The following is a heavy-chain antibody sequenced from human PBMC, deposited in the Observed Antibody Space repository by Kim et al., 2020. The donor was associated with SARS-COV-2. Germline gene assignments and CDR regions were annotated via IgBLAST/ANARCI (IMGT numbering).Heavy chain of an antibody. CDR2: ISAYNGNT. Sequence: ASVKVSCKASGYTFTSYGISWVRQAPGQGLEWMGWISAYNGNTNYAQKLQGRVTMTTDTSTSTAYMELRSLRSDDTAVYYCARAVIVVVPAAPDTAIVTPDYGGQGTLVTVSS. J-gene: IGHJ4*02. CDR3: ARAVIVVVPAAPDTAIVTPDY. V-gene: IGHV1-18*01. D-gene: IGHD2-2*01. CDR1: GYTFTSYG.